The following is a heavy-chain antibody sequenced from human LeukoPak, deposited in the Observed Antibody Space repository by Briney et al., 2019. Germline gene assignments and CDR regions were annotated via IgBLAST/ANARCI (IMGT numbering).Heavy chain of an antibody. Sequence: VASVKVSCKASGYTFTGYYMHWVRQAPGQGLEWMGWINPNSGGTNYAQKFQGRVTMTRDTSISTAYMELSRLRSDDTAVYYCGRGGGGSITIFGVPWDYYYYYGMDVWGQGTTVTVSS. CDR1: GYTFTGYY. CDR3: GRGGGGSITIFGVPWDYYYYYGMDV. J-gene: IGHJ6*02. D-gene: IGHD3-3*01. V-gene: IGHV1-2*02. CDR2: INPNSGGT.